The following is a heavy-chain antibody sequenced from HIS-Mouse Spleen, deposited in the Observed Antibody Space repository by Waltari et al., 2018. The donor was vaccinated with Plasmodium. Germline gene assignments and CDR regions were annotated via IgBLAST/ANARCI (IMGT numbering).Heavy chain of an antibody. J-gene: IGHJ3*02. D-gene: IGHD6-6*01. CDR1: GFPVVGTY. Sequence: EVQLVESGGGLIQPGGSLRLSCAPSGFPVVGTYISWFGQAPGKGLEWVSVIYSGGSTYYADSVKGRFTISRDNSKNTLYLQMNSLRAEDTAVYYCARGMKSSSSAFDIWGQGTMVTVSS. CDR2: IYSGGST. CDR3: ARGMKSSSSAFDI. V-gene: IGHV3-53*01.